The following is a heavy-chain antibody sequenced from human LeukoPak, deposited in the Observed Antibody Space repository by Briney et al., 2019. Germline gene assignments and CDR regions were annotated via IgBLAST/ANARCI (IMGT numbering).Heavy chain of an antibody. CDR2: ISAYNGNT. D-gene: IGHD6-19*01. V-gene: IGHV1-18*01. J-gene: IGHJ4*02. CDR1: GYTFTSYG. Sequence: GASVKVSCKASGYTFTSYGISWVRQAPGQGLEWMGWISAYNGNTNYAQKLQGRVTMTTDTSTSTAYMELRSLRSDDTAVYYCARTKVSAVAQDSYFDYWGQGTLVTVSS. CDR3: ARTKVSAVAQDSYFDY.